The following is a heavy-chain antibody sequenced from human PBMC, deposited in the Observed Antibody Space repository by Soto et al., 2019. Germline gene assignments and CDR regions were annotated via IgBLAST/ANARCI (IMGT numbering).Heavy chain of an antibody. D-gene: IGHD4-4*01. CDR3: ARTISNFSYYINAMDV. Sequence: DSLKISCKGAGSTFTDYWIGWVRQLPGKGLEWMGLIYPGDSDTRYSPSFQGNVTITVDKSSNTAYLQWNTLRASDTAMYYCARTISNFSYYINAMDVWGPGTRVTVSS. J-gene: IGHJ6*02. CDR2: IYPGDSDT. V-gene: IGHV5-51*01. CDR1: GSTFTDYW.